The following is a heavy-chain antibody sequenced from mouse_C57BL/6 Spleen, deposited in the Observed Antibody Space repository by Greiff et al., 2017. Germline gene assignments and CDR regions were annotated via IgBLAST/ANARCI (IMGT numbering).Heavy chain of an antibody. J-gene: IGHJ2*01. V-gene: IGHV1-76*01. Sequence: VQLQQSGAELVRPGASVKLSCKASGYTFTDYYINWVKQRPGQGLEWIARIYPGSGNTYYNEKFKGKATLTAEKSSSTAYMQLSSLTSEDSAVYFCARGGYYRYLYYFDDWGQGTTLTVSS. D-gene: IGHD2-14*01. CDR2: IYPGSGNT. CDR1: GYTFTDYY. CDR3: ARGGYYRYLYYFDD.